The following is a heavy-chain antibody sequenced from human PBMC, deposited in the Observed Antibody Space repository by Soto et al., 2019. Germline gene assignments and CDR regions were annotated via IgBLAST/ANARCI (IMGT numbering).Heavy chain of an antibody. CDR3: AKASKGSPGYDLDY. CDR1: GFSFGGYG. D-gene: IGHD5-12*01. V-gene: IGHV3-23*01. J-gene: IGHJ4*02. Sequence: EVQLLESGGDLVQPGGSLRLSCAASGFSFGGYGMSWVRQAPGKGLEWVSALSGSGSTTYYADSVRGRFIISRDNSRDTLFLQMNSLRAEDTAVYFCAKASKGSPGYDLDYWGQGTVVTVSP. CDR2: LSGSGSTT.